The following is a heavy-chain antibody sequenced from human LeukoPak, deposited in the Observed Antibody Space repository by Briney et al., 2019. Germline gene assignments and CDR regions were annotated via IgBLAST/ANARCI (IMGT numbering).Heavy chain of an antibody. D-gene: IGHD2-2*01. CDR3: ARHILVVPAAQSHYFDY. CDR2: IYYSGST. Sequence: SETLSLTCTVSGGSISSYYWSWIRQPPGKGLEWIGYIYYSGSTNYNPSLKSRVTISVDTSKNQFSLKLSSVTAADTAVYYCARHILVVPAAQSHYFDYWGQGTLVTVSS. J-gene: IGHJ4*02. CDR1: GGSISSYY. V-gene: IGHV4-59*08.